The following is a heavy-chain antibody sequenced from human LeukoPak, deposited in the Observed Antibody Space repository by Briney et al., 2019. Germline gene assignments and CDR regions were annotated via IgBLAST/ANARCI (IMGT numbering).Heavy chain of an antibody. Sequence: GGSLRLSCAASGFTFSSYGMHWVRRAPGKGLEWVAFIRYDGSNKYYADSVKGRFTISRDNSKNTLYLQMNSLKTEDTAVYYCTTRVATIFFPRDYYMDVWGKGATVTVSS. D-gene: IGHD5-12*01. CDR3: TTRVATIFFPRDYYMDV. CDR2: IRYDGSNK. CDR1: GFTFSSYG. J-gene: IGHJ6*03. V-gene: IGHV3-30*02.